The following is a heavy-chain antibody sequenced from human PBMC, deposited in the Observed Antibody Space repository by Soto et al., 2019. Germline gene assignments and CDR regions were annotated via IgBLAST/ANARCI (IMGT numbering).Heavy chain of an antibody. CDR2: IFPILGIA. J-gene: IGHJ6*02. CDR1: GGTFSSYT. V-gene: IGHV1-69*04. CDR3: ARDNYGRFDV. Sequence: SVKVSCKASGGTFSSYTISWVRQAPGQGLEWMGRIFPILGIAIYADSVKGRFTISRDNAKNTLYLQVNSLRADDTAVYYCARDNYGRFDVWGQGTTVTVSS. D-gene: IGHD3-16*01.